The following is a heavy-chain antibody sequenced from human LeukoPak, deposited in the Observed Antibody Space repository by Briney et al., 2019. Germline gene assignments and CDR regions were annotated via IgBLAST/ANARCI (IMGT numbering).Heavy chain of an antibody. CDR3: ARSRGYFDY. CDR1: GGSISSYY. J-gene: IGHJ4*02. V-gene: IGHV4-59*01. Sequence: SETLSLTCTVSGGSISSYYWSWIRQPPGKGLEWIGYIYYSGSTNYNPSLQSRVTISVDTSKNQFSLKLSSVTAADTALYYCARSRGYFDYWGQGTLVTVSS. D-gene: IGHD6-13*01. CDR2: IYYSGST.